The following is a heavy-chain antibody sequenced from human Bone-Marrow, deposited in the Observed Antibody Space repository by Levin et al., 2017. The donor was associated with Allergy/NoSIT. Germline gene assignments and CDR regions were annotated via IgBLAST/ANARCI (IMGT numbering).Heavy chain of an antibody. V-gene: IGHV2-5*02. CDR1: GFSLSISGVG. CDR3: ARLIFATWFDP. D-gene: IGHD3/OR15-3a*01. CDR2: IYWDDDK. J-gene: IGHJ5*02. Sequence: SGPTLVKPTQTLTLTCTFSGFSLSISGVGVGWIRQPPGKALEWLALIYWDDDKRYSPSLKSRLTITKDTSKNRVVLTMTNMDPVDTATYYCARLIFATWFDPWGQGTLVTVSS.